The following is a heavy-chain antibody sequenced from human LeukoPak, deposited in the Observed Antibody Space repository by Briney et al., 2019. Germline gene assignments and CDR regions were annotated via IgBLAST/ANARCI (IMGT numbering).Heavy chain of an antibody. CDR2: ISAYNGNT. CDR1: GYSFTSFG. V-gene: IGHV1-18*01. CDR3: ARGSRIRESGSPHADY. Sequence: ASVKVSCKASGYSFTSFGITWVRQAPGQGLEWRGWISAYNGNTNYAQRLQDRVTMTTDTSTSTAYMELRSLRSDDTAVYYCARGSRIRESGSPHADYWGQGALVTVSS. J-gene: IGHJ4*02. D-gene: IGHD3-22*01.